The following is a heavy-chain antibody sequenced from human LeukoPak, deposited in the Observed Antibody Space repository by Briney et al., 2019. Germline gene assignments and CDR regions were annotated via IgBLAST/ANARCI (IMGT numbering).Heavy chain of an antibody. J-gene: IGHJ4*02. Sequence: GGSLRLSCAASGFTFYDYAMSWVRQAPGKGLEWVGRIKTKTAGATIDYAAPVKGRFTISRDDSRNTLYLQMNSLKTEDTAVYYCTTRRQDGWWGQGTLVTVS. D-gene: IGHD2-15*01. V-gene: IGHV3-15*01. CDR2: IKTKTAGATI. CDR3: TTRRQDGW. CDR1: GFTFYDYA.